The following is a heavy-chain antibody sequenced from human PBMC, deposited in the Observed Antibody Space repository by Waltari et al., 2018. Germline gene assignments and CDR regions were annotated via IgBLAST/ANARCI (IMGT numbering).Heavy chain of an antibody. J-gene: IGHJ5*02. CDR3: AHRRDYYGSGSYESWFDP. Sequence: QITLKESGPTLVKPTQTLTLTCTFSGFSLSTSGVGVGWIRQPPGQALERLALIYWNDDKRSSPSLTSRLTITKDTSKNQVVLTMTNMDPVDTATYYGAHRRDYYGSGSYESWFDPWGQGTLVTVSS. V-gene: IGHV2-5*01. CDR2: IYWNDDK. CDR1: GFSLSTSGVG. D-gene: IGHD3-10*01.